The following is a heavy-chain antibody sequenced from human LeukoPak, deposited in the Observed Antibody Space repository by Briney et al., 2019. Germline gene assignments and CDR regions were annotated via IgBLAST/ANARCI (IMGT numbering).Heavy chain of an antibody. J-gene: IGHJ6*03. V-gene: IGHV4-34*01. CDR1: GGSFSGYY. CDR2: INHSGST. D-gene: IGHD5-24*01. Sequence: PSETLSLTCAVYGGSFSGYYWSWIRQPPGKGLEWIGEINHSGSTNYNPSLKSRVTISVDTSKNQFSLKLSSVTAADTAVYYCARGITDYYYYYYYMDVWGKGTAVPVPS. CDR3: ARGITDYYYYYYYMDV.